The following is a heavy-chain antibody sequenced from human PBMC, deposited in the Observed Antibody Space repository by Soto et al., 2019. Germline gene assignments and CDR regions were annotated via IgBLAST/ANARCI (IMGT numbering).Heavy chain of an antibody. J-gene: IGHJ5*02. Sequence: GGSLRLSCAASGFAFDDYVMHWVRQPPGRGLEWVSGITWNGGTIRYVDSVKGRFTISRDNAENSLYLQMNSLRPEDTAVYYCAKGGSAALVAPSGRDNWFDPWGQGTQVTVSS. V-gene: IGHV3-9*01. CDR3: AKGGSAALVAPSGRDNWFDP. CDR1: GFAFDDYV. D-gene: IGHD2-2*01. CDR2: ITWNGGTI.